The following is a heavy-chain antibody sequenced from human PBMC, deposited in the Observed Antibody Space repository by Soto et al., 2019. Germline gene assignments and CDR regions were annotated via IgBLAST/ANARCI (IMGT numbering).Heavy chain of an antibody. CDR3: AEKAARPYYGMDV. V-gene: IGHV1-69*13. Sequence: AAVKDSCKASGGTFSSYASSWVRQAPGQGLEWMGGIIPIFGTANYAQKFQGRVTITADESTSTAYMELSSLRSEDTAVYYCAEKAARPYYGMDVWGQGNTVTVSS. J-gene: IGHJ6*02. CDR2: IIPIFGTA. CDR1: GGTFSSYA. D-gene: IGHD6-6*01.